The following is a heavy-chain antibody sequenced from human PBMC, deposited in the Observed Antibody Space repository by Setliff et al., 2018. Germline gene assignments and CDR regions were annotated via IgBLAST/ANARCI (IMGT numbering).Heavy chain of an antibody. CDR1: GGSLRDSAIF. D-gene: IGHD1-26*01. Sequence: TLSLTCTVSGGSLRDSAIFWGWIRQPPGKGLEWLALIYWDDDKRYSPSLKNRLTITKDTSKNQVVLTMTNMDPVDTATYYCARSPSGEFDYWGQGTLVTVSS. CDR3: ARSPSGEFDY. J-gene: IGHJ4*02. CDR2: IYWDDDK. V-gene: IGHV2-5*02.